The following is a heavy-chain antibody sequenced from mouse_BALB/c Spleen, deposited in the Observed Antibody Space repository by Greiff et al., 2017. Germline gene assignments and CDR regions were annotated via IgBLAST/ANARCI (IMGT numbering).Heavy chain of an antibody. Sequence: EVQRVESGGGLVKPGGSLKLSCAASGFTFSSYAMSWVRQSPEKRLEWVAEISSGGSYTYYPDTVTGRFTISRDNAKNTLYLEMSSLRSEDTAMYYCARDTTVGAMDYWGQGTSVTVSS. J-gene: IGHJ4*01. CDR1: GFTFSSYA. V-gene: IGHV5-9-4*01. CDR3: ARDTTVGAMDY. D-gene: IGHD1-1*01. CDR2: ISSGGSYT.